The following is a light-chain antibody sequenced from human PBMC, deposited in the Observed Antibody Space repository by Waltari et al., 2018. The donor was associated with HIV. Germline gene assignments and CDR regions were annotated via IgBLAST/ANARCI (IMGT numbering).Light chain of an antibody. V-gene: IGLV1-44*01. CDR2: SNN. J-gene: IGLJ3*02. CDR1: SSNIGSNT. CDR3: TAWDDSLGGVV. Sequence: QSVLTQPPSASGTPGQRVTTSCSGSSSNIGSNTVKWYQQLPGTAPKVLLYSNNQRPSGVPDRFSGSKSGTSASLAISGLQSEDEADYYCTAWDDSLGGVVFGGGTKLTVL.